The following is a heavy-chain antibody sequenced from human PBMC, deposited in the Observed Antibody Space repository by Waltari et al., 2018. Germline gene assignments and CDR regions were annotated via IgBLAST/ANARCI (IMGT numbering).Heavy chain of an antibody. CDR3: VLYSSSFLGDC. V-gene: IGHV3-74*01. CDR1: GFTFSTYW. Sequence: EVQLVESGGGLVQPGGSLRISCAASGFTFSTYWMPWVRQAPGKGLVSVSHINTDGSITNYADSVKGRFTISRDNAKNTLFLQMNSLRAEDTAVYYCVLYSSSFLGDCWGQGTLVTVSS. J-gene: IGHJ4*02. CDR2: INTDGSIT. D-gene: IGHD6-13*01.